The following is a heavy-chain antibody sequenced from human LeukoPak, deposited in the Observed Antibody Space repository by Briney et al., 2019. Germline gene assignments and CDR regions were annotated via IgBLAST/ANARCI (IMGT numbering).Heavy chain of an antibody. CDR3: ARDGGTGTLGAFDI. Sequence: GGSLRLSCAASGFTFSSYWMHWVRQAPGEGLVWVSRINSDGSSTTYADSVKGRFTISRDNARNTLYLQMNSLRAEDTAVYYCARDGGTGTLGAFDIWGQGTMVTVSS. V-gene: IGHV3-74*01. J-gene: IGHJ3*02. D-gene: IGHD1-1*01. CDR1: GFTFSSYW. CDR2: INSDGSST.